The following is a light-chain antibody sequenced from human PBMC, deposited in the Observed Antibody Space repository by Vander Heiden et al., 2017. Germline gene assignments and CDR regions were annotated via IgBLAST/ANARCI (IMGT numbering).Light chain of an antibody. V-gene: IGKV3-15*01. Sequence: EIVMTQSPATLSVSPGERATLSCRASQSVTSNLAWYQQKRGQAARLLIYGASTRATGIPVRFSGSGSGTEFTLTISSLQSEDFAVYYCQQYNNWPHITFRPGTTVDIK. CDR2: GAS. CDR3: QQYNNWPHIT. J-gene: IGKJ3*01. CDR1: QSVTSN.